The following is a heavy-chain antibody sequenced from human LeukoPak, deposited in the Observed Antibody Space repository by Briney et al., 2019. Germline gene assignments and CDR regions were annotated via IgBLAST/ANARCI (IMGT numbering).Heavy chain of an antibody. CDR1: GGSISSSNYY. CDR3: ARGLWFGDENPPYFDY. D-gene: IGHD3-10*01. J-gene: IGHJ4*02. Sequence: PSETLSLTCTVSGGSISSSNYYWSWIRQPAGKGLEWIGRIYTSGTTNYNPSLKSRVTISIDTSKNQFSLKLSSVTAADTAVYYCARGLWFGDENPPYFDYWGQGTLVTVSS. CDR2: IYTSGTT. V-gene: IGHV4-61*02.